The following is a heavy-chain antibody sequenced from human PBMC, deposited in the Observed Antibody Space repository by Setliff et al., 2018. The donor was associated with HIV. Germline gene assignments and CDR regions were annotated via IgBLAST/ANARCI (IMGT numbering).Heavy chain of an antibody. CDR3: TRGMRPMVKRVPFDY. Sequence: GSLKLSCTASGFMFGDYAMSWVRQAPGKGLEWVGFIRDKAYGGTTEYAASVKGRFTISRDDSKSIAYLLMNGLKTKDTAVYYCTRGMRPMVKRVPFDYWGQGTLVTVSS. CDR2: IRDKAYGGTT. CDR1: GFMFGDYA. D-gene: IGHD2-15*01. J-gene: IGHJ4*02. V-gene: IGHV3-49*04.